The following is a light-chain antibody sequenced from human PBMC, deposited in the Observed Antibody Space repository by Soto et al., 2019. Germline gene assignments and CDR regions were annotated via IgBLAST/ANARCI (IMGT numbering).Light chain of an antibody. J-gene: IGLJ1*01. Sequence: QAVVTQPASVSGSPGQSITISCTGTSSDVGSYDLVSWYQQHPGKAPKLMIYDVTKRPSGVSNRFSGSKSGNTASLTISGLQAEDEADYYCCSYAGSDTYVFGTGTKLTVL. CDR1: SSDVGSYDL. CDR2: DVT. V-gene: IGLV2-23*02. CDR3: CSYAGSDTYV.